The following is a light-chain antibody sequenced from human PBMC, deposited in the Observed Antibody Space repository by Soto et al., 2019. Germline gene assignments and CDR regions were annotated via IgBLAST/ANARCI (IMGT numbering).Light chain of an antibody. V-gene: IGKV3-15*01. Sequence: EIVMTQSRATLSVSPGERATLSCRASQSVSSNLAWYQQKPGQAPRLLIYGASTRATGIPARFSGSGSATEFTLTISSLQSEDFAVYYCQQYNNWPSLTFGGGTKVEIK. CDR3: QQYNNWPSLT. J-gene: IGKJ4*01. CDR2: GAS. CDR1: QSVSSN.